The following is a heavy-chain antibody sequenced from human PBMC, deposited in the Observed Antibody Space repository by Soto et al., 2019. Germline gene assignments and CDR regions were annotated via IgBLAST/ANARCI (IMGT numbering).Heavy chain of an antibody. CDR2: IDHSGST. D-gene: IGHD3-9*01. J-gene: IGHJ4*02. V-gene: IGHV4-4*02. CDR3: ARVILTGHFSEGRDPYYFDY. CDR1: GASISSSDW. Sequence: SETLSLTCAVSGASISSSDWWTWVRQPPGKGLEWIGEIDHSGSTNYNPSLKSRVTMSLDKSKNQFSLRLSSVTAADTAMYYCARVILTGHFSEGRDPYYFDYWGRGTLVTVSS.